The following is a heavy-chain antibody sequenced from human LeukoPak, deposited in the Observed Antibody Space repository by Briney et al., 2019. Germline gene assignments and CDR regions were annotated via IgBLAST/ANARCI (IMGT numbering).Heavy chain of an antibody. CDR2: IKQDGSEK. Sequence: PGGSLRLSCAASGFTFSNYWMNWVRQAPGKGLEWVANIKQDGSEKYYVDSVKGRFTISRDNAKNSLFLQMNSLRGEDTALYYCAKEIASRRIVGLRATAFDIWGQGTMVTVSS. J-gene: IGHJ3*02. V-gene: IGHV3-7*03. D-gene: IGHD1-26*01. CDR3: AKEIASRRIVGLRATAFDI. CDR1: GFTFSNYW.